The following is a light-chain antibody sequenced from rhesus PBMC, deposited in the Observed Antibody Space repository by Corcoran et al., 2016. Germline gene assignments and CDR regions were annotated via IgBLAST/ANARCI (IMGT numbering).Light chain of an antibody. CDR2: AAS. V-gene: IGKV1-33*02. CDR1: QGISSW. J-gene: IGKJ2*01. Sequence: DIQMTQSPSSLSASVGDRVTITCQASQGISSWLAWYPQKPGKAPKLLIYAASSVQSGVPSRFGGSGAGTCSTLTISCLQPEDCATYYCKRHNSYPYGFGQGTKVEIK. CDR3: KRHNSYPYG.